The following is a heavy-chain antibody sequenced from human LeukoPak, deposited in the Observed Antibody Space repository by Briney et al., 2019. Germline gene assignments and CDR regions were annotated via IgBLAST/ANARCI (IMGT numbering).Heavy chain of an antibody. J-gene: IGHJ2*01. V-gene: IGHV3-21*01. CDR2: ITSGSSFI. CDR1: GFTFNSYN. Sequence: GESLRLSCAASGFTFNSYNMHWDRQAPGKGLEWVSAITSGSSFIKYADSVKGRFTISRDNAKNSLYLQMSSLRAEDTGVYYCARSDLGYWYFDLWGRGTLVTVSS. CDR3: ARSDLGYWYFDL.